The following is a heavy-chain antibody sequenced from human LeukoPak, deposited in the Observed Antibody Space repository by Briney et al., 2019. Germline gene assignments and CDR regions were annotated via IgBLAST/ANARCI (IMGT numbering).Heavy chain of an antibody. CDR3: ARVPYYYDSSGYYALHYFDY. Sequence: ASVKVSCTASGYTFTSYGIRWVRQAPGQGLEWVGWISADNGNTNYAQKLQGRVTMTTDTSTSTAYMELRSLRSDDTAVYYCARVPYYYDSSGYYALHYFDYWGQGTLVTVSS. V-gene: IGHV1-18*01. D-gene: IGHD3-22*01. CDR2: ISADNGNT. CDR1: GYTFTSYG. J-gene: IGHJ4*02.